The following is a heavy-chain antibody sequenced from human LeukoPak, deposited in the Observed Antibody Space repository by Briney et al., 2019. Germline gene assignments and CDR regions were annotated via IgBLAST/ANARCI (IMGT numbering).Heavy chain of an antibody. D-gene: IGHD2/OR15-2a*01. CDR2: ISGSEGSR. V-gene: IGHV3-23*01. CDR3: AKQVSCDTTTCYSGMPPDY. J-gene: IGHJ4*02. Sequence: HPGGSLRPSCAASGFPFSRYAMSWVRQTPERGLEWVSVISGSEGSRYYADSVKGRFTISRDDSRNTVYLQMNNLRAEDTAVYYCAKQVSCDTTTCYSGMPPDYWGQGTLVTVSS. CDR1: GFPFSRYA.